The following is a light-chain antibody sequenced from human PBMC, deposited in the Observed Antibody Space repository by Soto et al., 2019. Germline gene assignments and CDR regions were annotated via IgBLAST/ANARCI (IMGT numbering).Light chain of an antibody. CDR2: VAS. J-gene: IGKJ5*01. Sequence: VMTQFPATLSVPPGERATPSCGVSATVESNQGWQEKKPGHPPWPLIYVASGGATGIPARLSGSESRTNFTLNLSSLEPDDFAVYYCQLRTTFGQGTRLEIK. CDR3: QLRTT. CDR1: ATVESN. V-gene: IGKV3-15*01.